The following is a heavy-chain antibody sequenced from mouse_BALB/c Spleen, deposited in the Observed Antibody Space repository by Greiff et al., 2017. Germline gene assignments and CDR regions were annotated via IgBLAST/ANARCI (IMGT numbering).Heavy chain of an antibody. V-gene: IGHV5-6-5*01. CDR2: ISSGGST. J-gene: IGHJ3*01. Sequence: EVKLVESGGGLVQPGGSLKLSCAASGFTFSSYAMSWVRQTPEKRLEWVASISSGGSTYYPDSVKGRFTISRDNARNILYLQMSSLRSEDTAMYYCARASYYYGSSFPFAYWGQGTLVTVSA. CDR1: GFTFSSYA. CDR3: ARASYYYGSSFPFAY. D-gene: IGHD1-1*01.